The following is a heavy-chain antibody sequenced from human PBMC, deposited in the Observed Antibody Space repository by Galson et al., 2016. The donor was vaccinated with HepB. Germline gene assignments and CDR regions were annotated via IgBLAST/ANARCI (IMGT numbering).Heavy chain of an antibody. CDR1: GYTFISYD. D-gene: IGHD2-15*01. CDR3: AREGYGRGGGCYHLQQHYHYNWFDP. V-gene: IGHV1-8*01. Sequence: SVRVSCKASGYTFISYDVNWVRQATGQGLEWMGWMNPDTGNKGYAQKYQGRVTMTRNTSKKTAYMELSSMTSEDTAVYYCAREGYGRGGGCYHLQQHYHYNWFDPWGQGTLVTVSS. CDR2: MNPDTGNK. J-gene: IGHJ5*02.